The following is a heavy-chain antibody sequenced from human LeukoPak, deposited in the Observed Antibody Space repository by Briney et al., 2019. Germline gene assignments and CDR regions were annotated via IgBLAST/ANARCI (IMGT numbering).Heavy chain of an antibody. CDR1: GYTFSSYG. CDR3: ARVGLLTGYYFFDY. J-gene: IGHJ4*02. V-gene: IGHV1-18*01. CDR2: IRGDNGDT. D-gene: IGHD3-9*01. Sequence: ASVKVSCKTSGYTFSSYGITWVRQAPGQGLEWVGWIRGDNGDTNYAKKLQGRVTMTTDTSTSPGYMELRSLGSDETVVYYCARVGLLTGYYFFDYWGQGTLVTVSS.